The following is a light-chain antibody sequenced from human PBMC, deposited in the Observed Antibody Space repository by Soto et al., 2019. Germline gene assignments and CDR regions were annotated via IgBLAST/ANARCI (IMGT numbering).Light chain of an antibody. Sequence: DIQMTQSPSSLSASVGDRVTFTCRASQSISTYLNLYEQKPGKAPNLLIYGASNLQSGDPSRFSGGGSGTDFTLTITSLQSDDFATYYCQQYHSYPYTYGQGTKLEIK. CDR1: QSISTY. V-gene: IGKV1-16*01. J-gene: IGKJ2*01. CDR2: GAS. CDR3: QQYHSYPYT.